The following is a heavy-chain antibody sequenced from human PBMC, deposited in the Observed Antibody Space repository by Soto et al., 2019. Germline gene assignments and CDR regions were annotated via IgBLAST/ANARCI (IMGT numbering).Heavy chain of an antibody. CDR1: GFTFSDHY. J-gene: IGHJ6*02. V-gene: IGHV3-72*01. CDR3: ARGVFLQQLAPSPYYYYGMDV. D-gene: IGHD6-13*01. CDR2: TRNKANSYTT. Sequence: GGSLRLSCAASGFTFSDHYMDWVRQAPGKGLEWVGRTRNKANSYTTEYAASVKGRFTISRDDSKNSLYLQMNSLKTEDTAVYYCARGVFLQQLAPSPYYYYGMDVWGQGTTVTVSS.